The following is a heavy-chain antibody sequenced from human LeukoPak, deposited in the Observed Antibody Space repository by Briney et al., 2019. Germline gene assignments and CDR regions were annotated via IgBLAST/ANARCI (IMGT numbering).Heavy chain of an antibody. V-gene: IGHV1-69*13. Sequence: GASVKVSCKASGGTFSSYAISWVRQAPGQGLEWMGGIIPIFGTANYAQKFQGRVTITADESTSTAYMELSSLRSGDTAVYYCARGLGEYYYDSSGKDWGQGTLVTVSS. J-gene: IGHJ4*02. D-gene: IGHD3-22*01. CDR1: GGTFSSYA. CDR2: IIPIFGTA. CDR3: ARGLGEYYYDSSGKD.